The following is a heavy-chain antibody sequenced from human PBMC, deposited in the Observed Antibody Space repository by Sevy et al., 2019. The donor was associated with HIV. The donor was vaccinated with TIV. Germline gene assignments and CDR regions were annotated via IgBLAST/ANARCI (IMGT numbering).Heavy chain of an antibody. D-gene: IGHD2-15*01. CDR1: GFTFSSYA. J-gene: IGHJ4*02. CDR2: ISGSGGST. CDR3: AKDRLCRSGGSCYSDY. Sequence: GGSLRLSCAASGFTFSSYAMSWVRQAPGKGLEWVSAISGSGGSTYYADSVKGRFTISRDNSKNTLYLQMNSLRAEDTAVSYCAKDRLCRSGGSCYSDYWGQGTLVTVSS. V-gene: IGHV3-23*01.